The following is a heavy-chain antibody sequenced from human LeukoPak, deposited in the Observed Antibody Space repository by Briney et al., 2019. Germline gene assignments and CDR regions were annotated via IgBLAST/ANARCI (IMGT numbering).Heavy chain of an antibody. CDR1: GFTFSSYT. CDR2: ISSGSRSI. CDR3: ARDLGGTTPAPIP. D-gene: IGHD2-2*01. V-gene: IGHV3-21*01. Sequence: GGSLRLSCAASGFTFSSYTMNWVRQAPGRGLEWVSSISSGSRSIFYADSVKGRFTISRDNTKNSLYLQLNSLRAEDTAVYYCARDLGGTTPAPIPWGQGTLVIVSS. J-gene: IGHJ5*02.